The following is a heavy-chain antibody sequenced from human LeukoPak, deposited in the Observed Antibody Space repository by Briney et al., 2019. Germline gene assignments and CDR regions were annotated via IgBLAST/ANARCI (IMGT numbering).Heavy chain of an antibody. CDR3: ARHNPDVFYGDYVYFDY. CDR1: GGSISSSSYY. D-gene: IGHD4-17*01. CDR2: IYYSGST. J-gene: IGHJ4*02. Sequence: SETLSLTCTVSGGSISSSSYYWGWVRQPPGKGLEWIGSIYYSGSTYYNPSLKSRVTISVDTSKNQFSLKLSSVTAADTAVYYCARHNPDVFYGDYVYFDYWGQGTLVTVSS. V-gene: IGHV4-39*01.